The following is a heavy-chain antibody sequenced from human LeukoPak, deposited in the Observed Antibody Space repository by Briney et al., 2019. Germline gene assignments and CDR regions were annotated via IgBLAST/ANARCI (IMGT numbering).Heavy chain of an antibody. J-gene: IGHJ4*02. CDR2: IDPSDSYT. Sequence: GESLKISCNGSGYKFTSYWMNWGRQMPGKGVEWMGRIDPSDSYTMYSPSFQGHLTISADKSISTAYLQWISLKASDSAMDYRARSLGYIYGWNYWGQGTLVTVSS. D-gene: IGHD5-18*01. CDR1: GYKFTSYW. V-gene: IGHV5-10-1*01. CDR3: ARSLGYIYGWNY.